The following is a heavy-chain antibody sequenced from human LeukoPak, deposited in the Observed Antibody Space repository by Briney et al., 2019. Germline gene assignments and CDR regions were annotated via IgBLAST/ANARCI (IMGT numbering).Heavy chain of an antibody. V-gene: IGHV5-51*01. D-gene: IGHD5-18*01. J-gene: IGHJ4*02. CDR1: GYSFTSYW. Sequence: GESLKISCKGSGYSFTSYWIGWVRQMPGKGLEWMGIIYPGDSDTRYSPSFQGQVTISADKSISTAYLQWSSLKASDTVMYYCARHGALYSYAVDYWGQGTLVTVSS. CDR3: ARHGALYSYAVDY. CDR2: IYPGDSDT.